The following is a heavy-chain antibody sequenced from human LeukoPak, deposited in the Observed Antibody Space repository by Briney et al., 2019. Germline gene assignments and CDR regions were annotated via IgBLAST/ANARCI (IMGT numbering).Heavy chain of an antibody. V-gene: IGHV3-74*01. CDR1: GFTFSSCW. Sequence: PGGSLRLSCAASGFTFSSCWMHWVRQTPGKGLVWVSRINNDGSGTSYADSVKDRFTISRDNAKNILFLQMNSLRAEDTAVYYCVRDDDRPDNGLDYWGQGTLVTVSS. J-gene: IGHJ4*02. D-gene: IGHD3-22*01. CDR2: INNDGSGT. CDR3: VRDDDRPDNGLDY.